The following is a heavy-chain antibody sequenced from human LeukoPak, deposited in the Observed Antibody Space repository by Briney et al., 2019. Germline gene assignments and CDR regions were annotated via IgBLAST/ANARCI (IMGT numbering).Heavy chain of an antibody. D-gene: IGHD4-17*01. V-gene: IGHV3-23*01. CDR2: ISGSGGNT. Sequence: PGGSLRLSCAASGFTFSSYAMNWVRQAPGKGLEWVSTISGSGGNTYYADSVKGRFTISRDNAKSSLYLQMNSLRAEDTAVYYCARMYGDSNMDVWGKGTTVTVSS. CDR3: ARMYGDSNMDV. J-gene: IGHJ6*03. CDR1: GFTFSSYA.